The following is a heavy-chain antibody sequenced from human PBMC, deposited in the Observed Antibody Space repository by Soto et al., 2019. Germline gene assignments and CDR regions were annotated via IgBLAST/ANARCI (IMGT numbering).Heavy chain of an antibody. J-gene: IGHJ5*02. D-gene: IGHD3-22*01. V-gene: IGHV6-1*01. CDR1: GDSVSSISAA. CDR3: ASEKTEYYYDSSGYYPENWFDP. Sequence: PSQTLSLTCAISGDSVSSISAAWNWIRQSPSRGLEWLGRTYYRSKWYNDYAVSVKSRITINPDTSKNQFSLQLNSVTPEDTAVYYCASEKTEYYYDSSGYYPENWFDPWGQGTQVTVSS. CDR2: TYYRSKWYN.